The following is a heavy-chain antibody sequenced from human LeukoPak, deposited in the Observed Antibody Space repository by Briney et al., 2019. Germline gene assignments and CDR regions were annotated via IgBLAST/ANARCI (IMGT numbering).Heavy chain of an antibody. CDR1: GFTFSSYA. D-gene: IGHD5-12*01. Sequence: PGGSLRLSCAASGFTFSSYAMHWVRRAPGKGLEWVAVIWYDGSNKYYADSVKGRFTISRDNSKNTLYLQMNSLRAEDTAVYYCARGMGYSGYDLGGYSWFDPWGQGTLVTVSS. CDR2: IWYDGSNK. J-gene: IGHJ5*02. V-gene: IGHV3-33*08. CDR3: ARGMGYSGYDLGGYSWFDP.